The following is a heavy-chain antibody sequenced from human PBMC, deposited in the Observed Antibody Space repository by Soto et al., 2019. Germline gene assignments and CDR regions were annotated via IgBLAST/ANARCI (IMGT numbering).Heavy chain of an antibody. Sequence: ASVKVSCKAPGYTFTSYDINWVRQATGQGLEWMGWMNPNSGNTAYAQKFQGRVTMTRNTSISTAYMELSSLRSEDTAVYYCAREVARGMDVWGQGTTVTVSS. CDR2: MNPNSGNT. V-gene: IGHV1-8*01. J-gene: IGHJ6*02. CDR3: AREVARGMDV. CDR1: GYTFTSYD. D-gene: IGHD2-21*01.